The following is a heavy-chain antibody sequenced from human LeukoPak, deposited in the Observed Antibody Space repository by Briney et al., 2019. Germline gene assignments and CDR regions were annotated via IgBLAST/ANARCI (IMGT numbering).Heavy chain of an antibody. CDR2: IYYSGNT. J-gene: IGHJ6*03. V-gene: IGHV4-59*01. D-gene: IGHD4-23*01. CDR1: GGSISSYY. CDR3: ASGGSSYYYYYHYMDV. Sequence: PSETLSLTCTVSGGSISSYYWNWIRQPPGKGLEWIGYIYYSGNTNYNPSLKSRVTISVDTSKNQFSLKLSSVTAADTAVYYCASGGSSYYYYYHYMDVWGKGTMVTVSS.